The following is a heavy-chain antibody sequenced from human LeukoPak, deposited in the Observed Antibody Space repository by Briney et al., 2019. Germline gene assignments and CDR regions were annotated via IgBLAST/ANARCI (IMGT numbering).Heavy chain of an antibody. CDR1: GGSISSGGYY. J-gene: IGHJ4*02. CDR3: ARSNGAPFGGGASNFDY. D-gene: IGHD3-16*01. CDR2: IYYSGNT. Sequence: SQTLSLTCTVSGGSISSGGYYWGWIRQPPGKGLEWIGSIYYSGNTYDSPSLKSRVTTSVDTSKNQFSLKLSSVTAADTAVYYCARSNGAPFGGGASNFDYWGQGTLVTVSS. V-gene: IGHV4-39*07.